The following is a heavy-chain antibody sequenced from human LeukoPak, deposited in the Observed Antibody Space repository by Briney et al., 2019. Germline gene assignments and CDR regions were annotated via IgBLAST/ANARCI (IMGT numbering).Heavy chain of an antibody. V-gene: IGHV3-30*04. D-gene: IGHD6-13*01. CDR1: GFTFSSFA. Sequence: GRSLRLSCAASGFTFSSFAMHWVRQAPGKGLEWVAVISYEGSNNYYADPVKGRFTVSRDNSKNTLYLQMDSLRTEDTAVYYCARDRVAAADLDYWGQGTPVTVSS. J-gene: IGHJ4*02. CDR2: ISYEGSNN. CDR3: ARDRVAAADLDY.